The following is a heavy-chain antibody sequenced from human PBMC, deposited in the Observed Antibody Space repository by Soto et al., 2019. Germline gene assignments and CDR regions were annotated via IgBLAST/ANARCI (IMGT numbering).Heavy chain of an antibody. Sequence: GASVKVSCKASGYTFTSYAMHWVRQAPGQRLEWMGWINAGNGNTKYSQKFQGRVTITRDTSASTAYMELSSLRSEDTAVYYCARSAGSHDAFAFWGQWTMLTGS. CDR2: INAGNGNT. V-gene: IGHV1-3*01. CDR1: GYTFTSYA. CDR3: ARSAGSHDAFAF. D-gene: IGHD3-10*01. J-gene: IGHJ3*01.